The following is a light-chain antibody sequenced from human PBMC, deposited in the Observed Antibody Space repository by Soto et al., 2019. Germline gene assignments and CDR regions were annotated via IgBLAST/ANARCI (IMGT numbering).Light chain of an antibody. CDR2: GAS. CDR1: QIIRRS. J-gene: IGKJ1*01. Sequence: IVMTQCPATLSVSPWEIATLSCRASQIIRRSLAAYQQKPGQDPRLLIYGASTRATGIPARFSGSGSGTEFTLTISSLQSEDFSVYYCQQYNNWPPWTFGQGTKVDIK. V-gene: IGKV3-15*01. CDR3: QQYNNWPPWT.